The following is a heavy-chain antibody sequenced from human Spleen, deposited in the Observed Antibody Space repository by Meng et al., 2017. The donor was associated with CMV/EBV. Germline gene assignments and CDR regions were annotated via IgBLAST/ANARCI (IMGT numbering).Heavy chain of an antibody. CDR3: GKIDY. Sequence: GGSLRLSCAASGFTFNTYAMHWARQAPGKGLEWVAFIRSDGTNQYYADSVKGRFTISRDNSKNTMYLQMNRLRPEDTAVYYCGKIDYWGQGTLVTVSS. CDR1: GFTFNTYA. V-gene: IGHV3-30*02. CDR2: IRSDGTNQ. J-gene: IGHJ4*02.